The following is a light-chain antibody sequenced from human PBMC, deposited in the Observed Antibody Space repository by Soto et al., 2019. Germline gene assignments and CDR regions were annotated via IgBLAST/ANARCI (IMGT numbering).Light chain of an antibody. V-gene: IGKV1-6*01. J-gene: IGKJ3*01. CDR3: LQKYFYPFP. CDR1: QGIRND. CDR2: APS. Sequence: AIQMTQSPSSLSASVGDRVTITCRASQGIRNDLDWFQQKPGKAPKLLIYAPSNLQSGVTARFSGSGSGTDFTLTISRLQPEDFATYYCLQKYFYPFPFGPGTKVDIK.